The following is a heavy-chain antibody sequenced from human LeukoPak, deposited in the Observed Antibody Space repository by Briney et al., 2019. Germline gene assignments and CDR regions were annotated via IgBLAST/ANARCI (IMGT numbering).Heavy chain of an antibody. Sequence: GGSLRLSCAVSGFTGSSNYMSWVRQAPGKARECLSVNYDGGSTDYAESVKGRFTISRDNSKNTLYLQMNSLRDEDTAVYYCARDWGYCSSTSCHVFDYWGQGTLVSVSS. V-gene: IGHV3-53*01. CDR3: ARDWGYCSSTSCHVFDY. D-gene: IGHD2-2*01. CDR1: GFTGSSNY. J-gene: IGHJ4*02. CDR2: NYDGGST.